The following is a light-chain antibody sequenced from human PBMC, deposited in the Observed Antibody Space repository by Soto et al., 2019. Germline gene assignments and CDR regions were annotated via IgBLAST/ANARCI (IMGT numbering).Light chain of an antibody. J-gene: IGKJ5*01. CDR1: QTISSW. CDR3: QQYSTYPIT. CDR2: KAS. Sequence: DIQMTQSPSTLSGSVGDRVTITCRASQTISSWLAWYQQKPGKAPKLLIYKASTLKSGVPSRFSGSGSGTEFTLTTSSLQSDDFATYYCQQYSTYPITFGQGTRREIK. V-gene: IGKV1-5*03.